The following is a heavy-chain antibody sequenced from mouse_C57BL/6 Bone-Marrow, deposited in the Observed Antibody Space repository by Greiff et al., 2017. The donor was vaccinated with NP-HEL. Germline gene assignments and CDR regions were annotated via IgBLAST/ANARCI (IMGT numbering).Heavy chain of an antibody. V-gene: IGHV1-18*01. D-gene: IGHD1-1*01. Sequence: VQLQQSGPELVKPGASVKIPCKASGYTFTDYNMDWVKQSHGKSLEWIGDINPNNGGTTSNQKFQGKATLTVDKSSSTAYMERRSLTSEDTAVYDCARTTRAWFAYWGQGTLVTVSA. CDR2: INPNNGGT. CDR1: GYTFTDYN. CDR3: ARTTRAWFAY. J-gene: IGHJ3*01.